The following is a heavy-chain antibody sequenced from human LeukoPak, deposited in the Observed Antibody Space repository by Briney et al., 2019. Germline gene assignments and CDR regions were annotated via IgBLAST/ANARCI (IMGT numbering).Heavy chain of an antibody. CDR2: IYYSGST. CDR1: GGSISSYY. D-gene: IGHD3-3*01. V-gene: IGHV4-59*01. J-gene: IGHJ4*02. CDR3: AGVHIWSGYYGAFDY. Sequence: SETLSLTCTVSGGSISSYYWSWIRQPPGKGLVWIGYIYYSGSTNYNPSLKSRVTISVDTSKNQFSLKLSSVTAADTAVYYCAGVHIWSGYYGAFDYWGQGTLVTVSS.